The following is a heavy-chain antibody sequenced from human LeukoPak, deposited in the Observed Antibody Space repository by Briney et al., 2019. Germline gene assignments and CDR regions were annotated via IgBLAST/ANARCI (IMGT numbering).Heavy chain of an antibody. CDR3: ARDQSRIAARRAYYYGMDV. V-gene: IGHV1-18*01. CDR2: ISAYNGNT. D-gene: IGHD6-6*01. CDR1: GYTFTSYG. Sequence: ASVKVSCKASGYTFTSYGISWVRQAPGQGLEWMGWISAYNGNTNYAQKLQGRVTMTTDTSTSTAYMELRSLRSDDTAVYYCARDQSRIAARRAYYYGMDVWGQGTTVTVSS. J-gene: IGHJ6*02.